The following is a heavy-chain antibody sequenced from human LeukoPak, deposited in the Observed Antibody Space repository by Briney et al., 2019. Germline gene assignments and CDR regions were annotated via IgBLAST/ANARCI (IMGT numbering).Heavy chain of an antibody. D-gene: IGHD4-23*01. CDR3: ARGRKGATTVVTYWYFDL. Sequence: SHTLSLTCIVSGASITRDNWSCIRRPPGKGLEWFGYIDDSGSTNYNPSLKSRVTISVDTSKNQFSLKLSSVTAADTAVYYCARGRKGATTVVTYWYFDLWGRGTLVTVSS. V-gene: IGHV4-59*07. J-gene: IGHJ2*01. CDR1: GASITRDN. CDR2: IDDSGST.